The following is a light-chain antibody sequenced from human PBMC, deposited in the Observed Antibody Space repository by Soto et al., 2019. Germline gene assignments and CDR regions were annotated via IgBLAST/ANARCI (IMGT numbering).Light chain of an antibody. CDR1: QSVSSSY. V-gene: IGKV3-20*01. J-gene: IGKJ1*01. CDR3: QQYGTPGVT. Sequence: EIGLTQAPRTLSLSPGERATLSCRASQSVSSSYLAWYQQKHGQAPRLLIYGASSRATGIPDRFSGSGSGTDFTLTISRLEPEDFAVYYCQQYGTPGVTFGQGTKVEIK. CDR2: GAS.